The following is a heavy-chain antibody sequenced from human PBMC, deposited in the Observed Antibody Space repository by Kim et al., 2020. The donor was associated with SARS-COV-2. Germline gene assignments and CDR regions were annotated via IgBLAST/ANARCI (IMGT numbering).Heavy chain of an antibody. Sequence: SETLSLTCTVSGGSISSGGYYWSWIRQHPGKGLEWIGYIYYSGSTYYNPSLKSRVTISVDTSKNQFSLKLSSVTAADTAVYYCARVPRLGYCSGGSCHGSFDIWGQGTMVTVSS. V-gene: IGHV4-31*03. J-gene: IGHJ3*02. D-gene: IGHD2-15*01. CDR2: IYYSGST. CDR1: GGSISSGGYY. CDR3: ARVPRLGYCSGGSCHGSFDI.